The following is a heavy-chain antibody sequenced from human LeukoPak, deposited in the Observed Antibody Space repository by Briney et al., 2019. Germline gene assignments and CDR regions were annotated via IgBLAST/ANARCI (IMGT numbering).Heavy chain of an antibody. J-gene: IGHJ4*02. CDR2: IVVGSGNT. CDR3: TADPVGCGWYHGVY. D-gene: IGHD6-19*01. CDR1: GFTFTSSA. V-gene: IGHV1-58*02. Sequence: VASVKVSCKASGFTFTSSAMQWVRQARGQRLEWIGWIVVGSGNTNYAQKFQERVTITRDMSTSTAYMELSSLRSEDTAVYYCTADPVGCGWYHGVYWGQGTLVTVSS.